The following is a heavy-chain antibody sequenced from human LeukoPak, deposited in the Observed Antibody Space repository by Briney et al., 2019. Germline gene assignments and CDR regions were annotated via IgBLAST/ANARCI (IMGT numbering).Heavy chain of an antibody. J-gene: IGHJ6*02. V-gene: IGHV3-33*01. CDR2: VWYDGSNK. CDR3: ARDRRGHRGYFGLDV. CDR1: GFSFTTYA. Sequence: GRSLRLSCEGSGFSFTTYAIHWVRQAPGKGLEWVGVVWYDGSNKHYADSVKGRFTISRDNSKNMVYVQMESLRAEDTAVYYCARDRRGHRGYFGLDVWGQGTTVTVSS. D-gene: IGHD5-18*01.